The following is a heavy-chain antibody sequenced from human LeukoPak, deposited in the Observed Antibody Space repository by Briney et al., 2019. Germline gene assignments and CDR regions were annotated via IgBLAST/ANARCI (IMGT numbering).Heavy chain of an antibody. CDR2: ISSSSSYI. Sequence: PGGSLRLSCAASGFTFSSYSMNWVRQAPGKGLEWVSSISSSSSYIYYADSVKGRFTTSRDNAKNSLYLQMNSLRAEDTAVYYCARGDGDYWGSYYYMDVWGKGTTVTVSS. CDR1: GFTFSSYS. CDR3: ARGDGDYWGSYYYMDV. J-gene: IGHJ6*03. V-gene: IGHV3-21*01. D-gene: IGHD4-17*01.